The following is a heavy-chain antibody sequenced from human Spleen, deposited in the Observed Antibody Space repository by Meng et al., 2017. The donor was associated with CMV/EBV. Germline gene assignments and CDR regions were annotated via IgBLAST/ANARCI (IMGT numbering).Heavy chain of an antibody. CDR3: AKDRGSYAQLDY. Sequence: GESLKISCAASGFTFDDYGMTWVRQAPGKGLEWVSGINGNGGSTDYADSVKGRFTISRDNAKNSLYLQVNSLRAEDTAVYYCAKDRGSYAQLDYWGQGTLVTVSS. CDR2: INGNGGST. J-gene: IGHJ4*02. CDR1: GFTFDDYG. D-gene: IGHD1-26*01. V-gene: IGHV3-20*04.